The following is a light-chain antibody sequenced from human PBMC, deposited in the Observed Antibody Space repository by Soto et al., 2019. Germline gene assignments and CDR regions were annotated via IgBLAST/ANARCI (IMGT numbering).Light chain of an antibody. CDR3: SSYTSSSTPVV. CDR1: SSDVGGYNY. J-gene: IGLJ2*01. V-gene: IGLV2-14*01. CDR2: DVS. Sequence: QSALTQPPSVSGSPGQWITISCTGTSSDVGGYNYVSWYQQHPGKAPKLMIYDVSNRPSGVSNRFSGSKSGNTASLTISGLQAEDEADYYCSSYTSSSTPVVFGGGTKLTVL.